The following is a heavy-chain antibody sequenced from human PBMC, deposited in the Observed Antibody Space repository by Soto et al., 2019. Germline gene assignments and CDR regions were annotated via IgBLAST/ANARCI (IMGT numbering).Heavy chain of an antibody. J-gene: IGHJ4*02. CDR2: INPNSGGT. Sequence: ASVKVSCKASGYTFTGYYMHWVRQAPGQGLEWMGWINPNSGGTNYAQKFQGWVTMTRDTSISTAYMELSRLRSDDTAVYYCARDKSDYSNYDLDYWGQGTLVTVSS. V-gene: IGHV1-2*04. CDR1: GYTFTGYY. D-gene: IGHD4-4*01. CDR3: ARDKSDYSNYDLDY.